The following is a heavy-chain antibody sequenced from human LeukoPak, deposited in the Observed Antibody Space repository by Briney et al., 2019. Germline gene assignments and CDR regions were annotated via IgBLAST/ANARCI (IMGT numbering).Heavy chain of an antibody. CDR3: ARHHCSSTSCPKKY. J-gene: IGHJ4*02. CDR2: IIPIFGTA. D-gene: IGHD2-2*01. V-gene: IGHV1-69*13. CDR1: GGTFSSYA. Sequence: ASVKVSCKASGGTFSSYAISWVRQAPGQGLEWMGGIIPIFGTANYAQKFQGRVTITADESTSTAYMELSSLRSEDTALYNCARHHCSSTSCPKKYWGQGTLVTVSS.